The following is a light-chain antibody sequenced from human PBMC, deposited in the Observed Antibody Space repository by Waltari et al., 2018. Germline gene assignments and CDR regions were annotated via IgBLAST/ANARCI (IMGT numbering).Light chain of an antibody. V-gene: IGLV3-21*04. J-gene: IGLJ2*01. Sequence: SYVVTQSPSVSVAPGETARITCGGDNSGSKSVHWSQQRPGQAPVLVISYDSDRPSGSPERISGFKSGNTATLTISWVEADDEADYYCLVWHSSTYNHGVFGGCTKLTFL. CDR2: YDS. CDR1: NSGSKS. CDR3: LVWHSSTYNHGV.